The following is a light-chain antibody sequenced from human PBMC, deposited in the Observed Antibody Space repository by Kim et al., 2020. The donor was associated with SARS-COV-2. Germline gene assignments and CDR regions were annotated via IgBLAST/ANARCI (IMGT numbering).Light chain of an antibody. CDR2: YDS. CDR1: NIGSKS. J-gene: IGLJ3*02. V-gene: IGLV3-21*04. CDR3: QVWDSSSDNPV. Sequence: APGKPAARTSGGNNIGSKSVPWCQQQQGHAPVLVIYYDSDRPSGITERFSGSNSGNTATLTIIRGEAGDDDAYYCQVWDSSSDNPVFGGGTQLTVL.